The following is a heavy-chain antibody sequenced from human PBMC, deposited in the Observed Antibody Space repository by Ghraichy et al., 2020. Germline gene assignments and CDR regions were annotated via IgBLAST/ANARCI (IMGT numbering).Heavy chain of an antibody. V-gene: IGHV1-69*05. CDR1: GGTFSSYA. J-gene: IGHJ6*02. D-gene: IGHD3-22*01. Sequence: SVKVSCTASGGTFSSYATSWMRQAPGQGLEWVGGIIPMLGTAHYAQKFQGRVTITTDASTSTAYMEVSSLRSEDTAVYYCASLTYKFDTSGYSDVVYYYYGMDVWGQGTTVIVSS. CDR2: IIPMLGTA. CDR3: ASLTYKFDTSGYSDVVYYYYGMDV.